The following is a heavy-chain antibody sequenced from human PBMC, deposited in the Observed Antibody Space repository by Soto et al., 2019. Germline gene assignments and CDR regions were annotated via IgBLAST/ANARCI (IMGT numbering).Heavy chain of an antibody. D-gene: IGHD3-3*01. V-gene: IGHV2-5*02. Sequence: QITLKESGPTLVKPTQTLTLTCTFSGFSLSTSGVGVGWIRQPPGKALEWLALIYWDDDKRYSPSLKSRLTIPKDTSKNQVVLTMTNMDPVDTATYYCAHRRLPLRYDFWSGYYTGGEFDYWGQGTLVTVSS. CDR1: GFSLSTSGVG. CDR2: IYWDDDK. CDR3: AHRRLPLRYDFWSGYYTGGEFDY. J-gene: IGHJ4*02.